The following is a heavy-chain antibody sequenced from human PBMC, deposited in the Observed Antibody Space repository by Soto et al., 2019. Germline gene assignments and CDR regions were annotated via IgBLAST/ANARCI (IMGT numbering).Heavy chain of an antibody. J-gene: IGHJ6*02. Sequence: EVQLVESGGGLVQPGRSLRLSCAASGFTFDDYAMHWVRQAPGKGLEWVSGISWNSGSIGYADSVKGRFTISRDNAKNSLYLQMNSLRAEDTALYYCANDRGAVAGTSDYYYYGMDVWGQGTTVTVSS. D-gene: IGHD6-19*01. CDR3: ANDRGAVAGTSDYYYYGMDV. CDR1: GFTFDDYA. V-gene: IGHV3-9*01. CDR2: ISWNSGSI.